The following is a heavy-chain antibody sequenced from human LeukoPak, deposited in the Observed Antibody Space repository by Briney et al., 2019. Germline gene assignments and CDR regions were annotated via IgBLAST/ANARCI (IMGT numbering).Heavy chain of an antibody. CDR1: GGPISSDY. J-gene: IGHJ5*02. CDR3: ARDLGDNWFDP. Sequence: SETLSLTCTVPGGPISSDYWSWIRQPPGEGLEWIWRIYTSGSSNYNPSLKSRVTMSVDTSKNQFSLKLSSVTAADTAVYYCARDLGDNWFDPWGQGTLVTVSS. CDR2: IYTSGSS. V-gene: IGHV4-4*07.